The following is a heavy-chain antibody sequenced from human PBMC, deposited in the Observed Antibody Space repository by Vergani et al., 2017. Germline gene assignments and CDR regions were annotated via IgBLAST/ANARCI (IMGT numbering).Heavy chain of an antibody. Sequence: QVQLQESGPGLVKPSETLSLTCAVSGYSISSGYYWGWIRQPPGKGLEWIGNSYHSGSTYYNPSLKSRVTISVDTSKNQFSLKLSSVTAADTAVYYCARPTAHRGYXSGGSCSPYWYFDLWGRGTLVTVSS. CDR2: SYHSGST. J-gene: IGHJ2*01. D-gene: IGHD2-15*01. CDR3: ARPTAHRGYXSGGSCSPYWYFDL. V-gene: IGHV4-38-2*01. CDR1: GYSISSGYY.